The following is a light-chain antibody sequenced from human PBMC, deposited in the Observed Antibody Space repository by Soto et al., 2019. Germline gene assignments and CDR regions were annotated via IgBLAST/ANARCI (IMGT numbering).Light chain of an antibody. Sequence: EIVMTQSPATLSVSPGERATLSCSASQSVNSNLAWYQQKPGQAPRILIYGASTRATAIPASFSGSGSGTEFNRTISSLQSEDFAVYYCQEYNDWPRTFGGGTKVEIK. J-gene: IGKJ4*01. CDR1: QSVNSN. CDR2: GAS. V-gene: IGKV3-15*01. CDR3: QEYNDWPRT.